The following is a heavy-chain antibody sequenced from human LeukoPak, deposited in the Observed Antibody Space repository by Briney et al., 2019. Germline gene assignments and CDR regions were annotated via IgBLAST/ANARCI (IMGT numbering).Heavy chain of an antibody. V-gene: IGHV3-23*01. CDR2: ISGSGGST. Sequence: TGGSLRLSCAACGFTFSNYAMHWVRQAPGKGLEWVSAISGSGGSTYYADSVKGRFTISRDNSKNTLYLQMNSLRAEDTAVYYCAKGGRGSGSYSLNYFDYWGQGTLVTVSS. CDR3: AKGGRGSGSYSLNYFDY. J-gene: IGHJ4*02. D-gene: IGHD3-10*01. CDR1: GFTFSNYA.